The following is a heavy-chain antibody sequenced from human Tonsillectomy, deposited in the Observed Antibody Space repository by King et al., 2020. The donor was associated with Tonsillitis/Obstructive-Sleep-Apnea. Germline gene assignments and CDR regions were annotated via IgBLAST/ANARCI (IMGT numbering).Heavy chain of an antibody. J-gene: IGHJ3*02. D-gene: IGHD2-2*01. V-gene: IGHV3-30*18. CDR2: ISYDGNNK. CDR1: GFTFSSYG. Sequence: VQLVESGGGVVQPGRSLRLSCAASGFTFSSYGMHWVRQAPGKGLEWVAVISYDGNNKYYADSVKGRFTISRDNSKNTLYLQMNSPRAEDTAVYYCAKWAEIVVVPAADDAFDIWGQGTMVTVSS. CDR3: AKWAEIVVVPAADDAFDI.